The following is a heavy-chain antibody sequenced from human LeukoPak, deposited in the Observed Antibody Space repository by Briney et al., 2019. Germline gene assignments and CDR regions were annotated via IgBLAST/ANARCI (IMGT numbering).Heavy chain of an antibody. V-gene: IGHV3-7*01. Sequence: PGGSLRLSCAASGFTFSSYWMSWVRQAPGKGLVWVANVKQDGSERYYVGSVRGRFTISRDNAKNSLYLQMNSLRAEDMAVYYCAREGAYYLDSWGQGTLVAVSS. J-gene: IGHJ4*02. D-gene: IGHD4/OR15-4a*01. CDR1: GFTFSSYW. CDR2: VKQDGSER. CDR3: AREGAYYLDS.